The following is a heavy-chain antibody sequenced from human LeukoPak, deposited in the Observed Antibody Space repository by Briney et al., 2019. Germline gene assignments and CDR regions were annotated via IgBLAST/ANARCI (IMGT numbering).Heavy chain of an antibody. D-gene: IGHD1-26*01. CDR1: GGSFSGYY. CDR2: INHSGST. CDR3: ARDVGDY. V-gene: IGHV4-34*01. J-gene: IGHJ4*02. Sequence: KTSETLSLTCAVYGGSFSGYYWSWIRQPPGKGLEWIGEINHSGSTNYNPSLKSRVTISVDTSKNQFSLKLSSVTAADTAVYYCARDVGDYWGQGTLATVSS.